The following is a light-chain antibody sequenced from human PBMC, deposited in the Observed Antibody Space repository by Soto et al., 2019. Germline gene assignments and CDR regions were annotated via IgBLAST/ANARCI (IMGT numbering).Light chain of an antibody. CDR1: QSVDSH. J-gene: IGKJ5*01. V-gene: IGKV3-11*01. Sequence: EVVLTQSPVTLSLSPGERATLSCRASQSVDSHLAWYQQKPGQAPRLLIYDVSKRATGTPARFSGSGSGTDFTLTISSLEPEDFGVYFCHQRNKFGQGTRLEIK. CDR3: HQRNK. CDR2: DVS.